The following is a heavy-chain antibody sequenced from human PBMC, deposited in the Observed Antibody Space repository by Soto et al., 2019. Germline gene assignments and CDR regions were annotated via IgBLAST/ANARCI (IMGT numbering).Heavy chain of an antibody. CDR1: GFTLNSFF. D-gene: IGHD3-22*01. CDR2: VSNDGSST. Sequence: GGSLRLSCAASGFTLNSFFMHWVRQVPGKRLMWVSRVSNDGSSTTYADSVKGRFTISRDNAKNTLYLQMNSLRAEDTAVYFCVRDQDSRGYSVFNLWGQGAQVTVSS. V-gene: IGHV3-74*03. J-gene: IGHJ5*02. CDR3: VRDQDSRGYSVFNL.